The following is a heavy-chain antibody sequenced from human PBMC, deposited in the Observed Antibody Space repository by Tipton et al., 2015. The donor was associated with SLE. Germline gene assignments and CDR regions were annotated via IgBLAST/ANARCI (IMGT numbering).Heavy chain of an antibody. V-gene: IGHV4-39*07. J-gene: IGHJ5*02. Sequence: TLSLTCIVSSDFFTSDTSYWGWIRQPPGKGLEWIGSTHFSGNTYYNPSLQTRVTISMDTSRNQFSLKVNSVTAGDTAVYYCAKYEVGSVDPWGQGILVTVSS. D-gene: IGHD1-26*01. CDR2: THFSGNT. CDR1: SDFFTSDTSY. CDR3: AKYEVGSVDP.